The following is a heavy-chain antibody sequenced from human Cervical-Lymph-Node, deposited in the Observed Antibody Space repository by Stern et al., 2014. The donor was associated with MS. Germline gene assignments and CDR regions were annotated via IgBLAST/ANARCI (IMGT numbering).Heavy chain of an antibody. D-gene: IGHD2-2*01. CDR1: GFTFSTYG. Sequence: VQLVESGGGVVQPGRSLRLSCAASGFTFSTYGMHWVRQAPGKGLEWVAVIWSDGTNSLYAESVKGRFTISRDNSKNTLYLQMNTLRTEDTAVYYCAREAPVEPAATDAFDIWGRGTMVAVSS. CDR2: IWSDGTNS. CDR3: AREAPVEPAATDAFDI. J-gene: IGHJ3*02. V-gene: IGHV3-33*01.